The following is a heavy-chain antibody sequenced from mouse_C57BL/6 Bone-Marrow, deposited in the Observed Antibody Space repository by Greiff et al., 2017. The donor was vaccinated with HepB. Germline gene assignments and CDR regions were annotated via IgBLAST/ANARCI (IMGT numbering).Heavy chain of an antibody. D-gene: IGHD1-1*01. Sequence: AQGVESGPGLVAPSQSLSITCTVSGFSLTSYAISWVRQPPGKGLEWLGVIWTGGGTNYNSALKSRLSISKDNSKSQVFLKMNSLQTDDTARYYGARIASITTVVATGDYFDYWGQGTTLTVSS. CDR1: GFSLTSYA. CDR2: IWTGGGT. J-gene: IGHJ2*01. V-gene: IGHV2-9-1*01. CDR3: ARIASITTVVATGDYFDY.